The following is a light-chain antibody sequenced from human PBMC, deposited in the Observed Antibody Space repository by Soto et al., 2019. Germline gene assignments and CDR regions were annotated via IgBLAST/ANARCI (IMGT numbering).Light chain of an antibody. V-gene: IGKV3-20*01. CDR2: GAS. CDR1: QSVDSSY. J-gene: IGKJ1*01. Sequence: EIVLAQSPGTLSLSPGERATLSCRASQSVDSSYLAWYQQKPGQAPRLLIYGASSRATGIPDRFSGSGSGTDFTITISRLEPEDFEVYYCQQYGSSPWTFGQGTKVEIK. CDR3: QQYGSSPWT.